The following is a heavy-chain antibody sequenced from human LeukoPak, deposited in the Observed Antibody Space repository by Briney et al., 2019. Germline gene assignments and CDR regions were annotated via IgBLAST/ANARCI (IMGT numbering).Heavy chain of an antibody. V-gene: IGHV4-4*01. D-gene: IGHD3-16*01. CDR3: AKMGDYYFDY. Sequence: GSLRLSCAASGFTFSSYGMHWVRQAPGKGLEWIGEIYHSGSTNYNPSLKSRVTLSVDKSNNQFSLKLSSVTAADTAVYSCAKMGDYYFDYWGQGTLVTVSS. J-gene: IGHJ4*02. CDR1: GFTFSSYG. CDR2: IYHSGST.